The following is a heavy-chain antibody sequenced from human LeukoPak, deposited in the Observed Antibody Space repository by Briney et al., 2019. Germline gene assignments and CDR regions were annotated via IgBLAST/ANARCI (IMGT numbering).Heavy chain of an antibody. V-gene: IGHV1-69*01. CDR3: ARDGCSSTSCYTSWFDP. CDR2: TIPIFGTA. J-gene: IGHJ5*02. Sequence: SVKVSCKASGGTFSSYAISWVRQAPGQGLEWMGGTIPIFGTANYAQKSQGRVTITADESTSTAYMELSSLRSEDTAVYYCARDGCSSTSCYTSWFDPWGQGTLVTVSS. CDR1: GGTFSSYA. D-gene: IGHD2-2*02.